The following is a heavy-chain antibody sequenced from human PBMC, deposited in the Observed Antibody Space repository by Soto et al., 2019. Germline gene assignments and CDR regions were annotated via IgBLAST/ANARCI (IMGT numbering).Heavy chain of an antibody. V-gene: IGHV2-5*01. D-gene: IGHD6-6*01. CDR1: GFSLSTSGVG. CDR3: ARGLATLPVFAFDI. J-gene: IGHJ3*02. Sequence: SGPTLVNPTQTLTLTCSFSGFSLSTSGVGVGWIRQSPGKALEWLALIYWSGDEHYRPSLKSRLSIIKDTSKNHVVLIMTDMDPVDSATYYCARGLATLPVFAFDIWGQGKRVTVSS. CDR2: IYWSGDE.